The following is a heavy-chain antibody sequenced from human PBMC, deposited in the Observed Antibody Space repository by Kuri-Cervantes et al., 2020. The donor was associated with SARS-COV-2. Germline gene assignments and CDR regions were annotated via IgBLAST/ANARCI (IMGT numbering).Heavy chain of an antibody. CDR1: GFTFRNYW. Sequence: LSLTCAASGFTFRNYWMSWVRQSPGKGLEWVANIKQDGSEKYYVDSVKGRFIISRDNAKNSLYLQMNSLRAEGTAVYYCARSTPFRLLVVISQGGAFDIWGQGTMVTVSS. CDR3: ARSTPFRLLVVISQGGAFDI. CDR2: IKQDGSEK. V-gene: IGHV3-7*02. D-gene: IGHD3-22*01. J-gene: IGHJ3*02.